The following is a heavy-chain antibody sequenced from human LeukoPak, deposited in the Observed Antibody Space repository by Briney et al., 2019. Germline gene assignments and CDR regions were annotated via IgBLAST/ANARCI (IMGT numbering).Heavy chain of an antibody. CDR2: ISGSDGTT. CDR1: GFTFSSYA. Sequence: PGGSLRLSCAASGFTFSSYAMSWVRQAPGKGLEWVSGISGSDGTTYYADSVKGRFTISRDNSKNTLFLQMNSLRAEDTAVYYCAKDLHGILPDYYDSWGQGTLVTVSS. J-gene: IGHJ4*02. D-gene: IGHD1-14*01. V-gene: IGHV3-23*01. CDR3: AKDLHGILPDYYDS.